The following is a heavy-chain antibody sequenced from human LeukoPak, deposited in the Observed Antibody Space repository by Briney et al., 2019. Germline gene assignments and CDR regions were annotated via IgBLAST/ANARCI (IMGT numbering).Heavy chain of an antibody. CDR3: ARDRYYDSSGYYYMEYYFDY. Sequence: ASVKVSCKASGYTFTGYYMHWVRQAPGQGLEWMGWINPNSGGTNYAQKFQGRVTMTRDTSISTAYMELSRLRSDGTAVYYCARDRYYDSSGYYYMEYYFDYWGQGTLVTVSS. V-gene: IGHV1-2*02. J-gene: IGHJ4*02. CDR2: INPNSGGT. D-gene: IGHD3-22*01. CDR1: GYTFTGYY.